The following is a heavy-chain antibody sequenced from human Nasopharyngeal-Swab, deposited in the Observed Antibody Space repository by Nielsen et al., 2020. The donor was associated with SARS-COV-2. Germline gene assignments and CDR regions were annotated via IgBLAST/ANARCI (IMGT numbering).Heavy chain of an antibody. D-gene: IGHD3-3*01. J-gene: IGHJ6*02. CDR1: GFTFSDYY. Sequence: GESLKISCAASGFTFSDYYMSWIRQAPGKGLEWVSYISSSGSTIYYADSMKGRFTISRDNAKNSLYLQMNSLRAEDTAVYYCARDDYDFWSGKASYGMDVWGQGTTVTVSS. V-gene: IGHV3-11*01. CDR3: ARDDYDFWSGKASYGMDV. CDR2: ISSSGSTI.